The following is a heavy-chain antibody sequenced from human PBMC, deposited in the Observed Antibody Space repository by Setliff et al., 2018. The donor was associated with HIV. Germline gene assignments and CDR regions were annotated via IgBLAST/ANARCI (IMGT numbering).Heavy chain of an antibody. CDR2: INPNSGGT. D-gene: IGHD1-26*01. CDR1: GYTFSGYY. Sequence: ASVKVSCKASGYTFSGYYFHWVRQAPGQGLEWMGWINPNSGGTNYAQKFHGRVTMTKDTSISTAYMVLSRLRSDDAAMYYCASGGGYPDYFDYWGQGTLVTVSS. CDR3: ASGGGYPDYFDY. V-gene: IGHV1-2*02. J-gene: IGHJ4*02.